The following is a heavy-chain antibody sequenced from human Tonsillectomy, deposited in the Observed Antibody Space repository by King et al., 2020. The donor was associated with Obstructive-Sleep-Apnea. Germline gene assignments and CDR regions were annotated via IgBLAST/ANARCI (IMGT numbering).Heavy chain of an antibody. J-gene: IGHJ4*02. Sequence: VQLVESGGGLVQPGGSLRLSCSASGFTFSSYAMSWVRQAPGKGLEWVSTISGSGGNTYYADSVKGRFTISRDDSKNTLYLQMNSRRAEETAVYYCAIRYDILTGYYDYWGQGTLVTVSS. CDR1: GFTFSSYA. V-gene: IGHV3-23*04. CDR3: AIRYDILTGYYDY. D-gene: IGHD3-9*01. CDR2: ISGSGGNT.